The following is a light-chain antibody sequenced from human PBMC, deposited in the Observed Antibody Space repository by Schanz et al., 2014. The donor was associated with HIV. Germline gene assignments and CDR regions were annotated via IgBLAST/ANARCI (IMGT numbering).Light chain of an antibody. Sequence: EIVLTQSPVTLSLSPGERATLSCGASQRLSSSYLAWYQQKRDQPPRLVIYATSTRAAGIPDRFSGTGSGTDFTLTISRLEPEDFAVYYCQQYGNSPETFGQGTKVEIK. J-gene: IGKJ1*01. V-gene: IGKV3-20*01. CDR1: QRLSSSY. CDR3: QQYGNSPET. CDR2: ATS.